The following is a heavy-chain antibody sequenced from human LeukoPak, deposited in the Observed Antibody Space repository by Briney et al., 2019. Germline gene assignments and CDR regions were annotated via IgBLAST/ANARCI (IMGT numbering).Heavy chain of an antibody. CDR1: GYTFTSYY. CDR3: ARGDIVVLPAGIPHNWFDP. D-gene: IGHD2-2*02. V-gene: IGHV1-46*01. Sequence: GASVKVSCKASGYTFTSYYMHWVRQAPGQGLEWMGIINPSGGSTSYAQKFQGRVTMTRDTSISTAYMELSRLRSDDTAVYYCARGDIVVLPAGIPHNWFDPWGQGTLVTVSS. J-gene: IGHJ5*02. CDR2: INPSGGST.